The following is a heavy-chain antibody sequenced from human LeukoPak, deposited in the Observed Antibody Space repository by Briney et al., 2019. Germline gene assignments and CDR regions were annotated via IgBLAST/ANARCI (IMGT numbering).Heavy chain of an antibody. J-gene: IGHJ3*02. CDR2: INYSGNT. CDR3: ARGPYSYDSSGAFDI. D-gene: IGHD3-22*01. Sequence: SETLSLTCAVYGGSFSDYYWSWIRQPPGKGLEWIGEINYSGNTNYNPSLKSRVTISVDTSKNQFSLKLSSVTAADTAVYFCARGPYSYDSSGAFDIWGQGTMVTVSS. CDR1: GGSFSDYY. V-gene: IGHV4-34*01.